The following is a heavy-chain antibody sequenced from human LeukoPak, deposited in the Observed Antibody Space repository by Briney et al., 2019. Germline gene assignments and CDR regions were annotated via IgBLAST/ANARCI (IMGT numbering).Heavy chain of an antibody. CDR3: ASRRVVPTAVWFDA. D-gene: IGHD2-2*01. V-gene: IGHV4-30-2*01. Sequence: SETLSLTCAVSGGSISSGGYSWSWIRQPPGKGLEWIGNIYHSGSTYYNPSLKSRVSISVDRSKNQFSLKLSSVTAANTAVYYCASRRVVPTAVWFDAWGQGTLVTDSS. CDR1: GGSISSGGYS. J-gene: IGHJ5*02. CDR2: IYHSGST.